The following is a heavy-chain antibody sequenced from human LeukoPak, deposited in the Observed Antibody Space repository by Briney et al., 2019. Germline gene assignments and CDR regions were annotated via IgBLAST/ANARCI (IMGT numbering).Heavy chain of an antibody. J-gene: IGHJ4*02. CDR1: GFNFQTYT. CDR3: ARDRSTDAISEY. D-gene: IGHD1-1*01. Sequence: PGGSLRLSCEASGFNFQTYTLTWVRQAPGKRPELLSAITASDDTYYADSVRGRFTISRDYSTNTLYLHMSGLRAEDTAVYYCARDRSTDAISEYWGQGTLVAVSS. CDR2: ITASDDT. V-gene: IGHV3-23*01.